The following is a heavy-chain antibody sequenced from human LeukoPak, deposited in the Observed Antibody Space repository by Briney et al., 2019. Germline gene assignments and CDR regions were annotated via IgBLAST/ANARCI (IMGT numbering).Heavy chain of an antibody. CDR1: GFTINNYG. D-gene: IGHD3-3*01. Sequence: PGGSLRLSWSASGFTINNYGMHWVRQAPGKGLEWVAFIRYDGSNKYYADSVKGRFTIFSDNSKNTLYLQMNSLRAEDTAVYYCAKDHYRNRLRFLEWLSRGGYWGQGTLVTVSS. J-gene: IGHJ4*02. V-gene: IGHV3-30*02. CDR3: AKDHYRNRLRFLEWLSRGGY. CDR2: IRYDGSNK.